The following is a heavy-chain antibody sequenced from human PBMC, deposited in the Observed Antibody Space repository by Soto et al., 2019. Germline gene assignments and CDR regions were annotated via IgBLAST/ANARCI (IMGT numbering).Heavy chain of an antibody. CDR2: ISGSGGST. D-gene: IGHD4-17*01. Sequence: PGGSLRLSCVASGFTFSSYAISWVRQAPGKGLEWVSAISGSGGSTYYADSVKGRFTISRDNSKNTLYLQMNSLRAEDTAVYYCAKDNYGDYQPHGMDVWGQGTTVTVSS. CDR1: GFTFSSYA. V-gene: IGHV3-23*01. CDR3: AKDNYGDYQPHGMDV. J-gene: IGHJ6*02.